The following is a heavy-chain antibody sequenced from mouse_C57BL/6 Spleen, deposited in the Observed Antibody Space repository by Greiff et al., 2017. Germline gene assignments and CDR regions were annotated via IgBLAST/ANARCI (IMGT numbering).Heavy chain of an antibody. CDR3: ARIVTTVVATEYYAMDY. CDR1: GFSLSTFGMG. J-gene: IGHJ4*01. V-gene: IGHV8-8*01. Sequence: QVTLKVSGPGILQPSQTLSLTCSFSGFSLSTFGMGVGWIRQPSGKGLEWLAHTWWDDDKYYNPALKSRLTISKDTSKDQVFLTIANVDTADTATYYCARIVTTVVATEYYAMDYWGQGTSVTVSS. CDR2: TWWDDDK. D-gene: IGHD1-1*01.